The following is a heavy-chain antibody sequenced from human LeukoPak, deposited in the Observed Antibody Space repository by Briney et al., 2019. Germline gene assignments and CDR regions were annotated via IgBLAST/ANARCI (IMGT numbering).Heavy chain of an antibody. J-gene: IGHJ6*02. CDR1: GYTFTSYD. V-gene: IGHV1-8*01. CDR3: ARAPPYSSSWDYYYYYGMDV. D-gene: IGHD6-13*01. Sequence: GASVKVSCKASGYTFTSYDINWVRQATGQGLEWMGWMNPNSANTGYAQKFQGRVTMTRNTSISTAYMELSSLRSEDTAVYYCARAPPYSSSWDYYYYYGMDVWGQGTTVTVSS. CDR2: MNPNSANT.